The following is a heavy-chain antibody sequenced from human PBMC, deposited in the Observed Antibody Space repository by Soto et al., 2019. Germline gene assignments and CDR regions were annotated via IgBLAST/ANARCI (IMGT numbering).Heavy chain of an antibody. Sequence: GWSLRLSCAASGFTFSSYAMSWVRQAPGKGLEWVSAISGSGGSTYYADSVKGRFTISRDNSKNTLYLQMNSLRAEDTAVYYCAKTTGSYYDAFDIWGQGTMVTVSS. V-gene: IGHV3-23*01. CDR1: GFTFSSYA. CDR2: ISGSGGST. J-gene: IGHJ3*02. D-gene: IGHD1-26*01. CDR3: AKTTGSYYDAFDI.